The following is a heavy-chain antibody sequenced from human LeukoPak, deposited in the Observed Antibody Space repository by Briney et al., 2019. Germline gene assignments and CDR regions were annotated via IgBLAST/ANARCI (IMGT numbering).Heavy chain of an antibody. J-gene: IGHJ4*02. CDR3: AKEVDGAFDY. D-gene: IGHD2-15*01. Sequence: GGSLRLSCAASGFTFSSYAMSWVRQGPGKGLEWVSGISDSGRSTYYADSVKGRFTISRDNSRNTLYLQMNSLRGEDTAVYYCAKEVDGAFDYWGQGTLVTASS. CDR2: ISDSGRST. CDR1: GFTFSSYA. V-gene: IGHV3-23*01.